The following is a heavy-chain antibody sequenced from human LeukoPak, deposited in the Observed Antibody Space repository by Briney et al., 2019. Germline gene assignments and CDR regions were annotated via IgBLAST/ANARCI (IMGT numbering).Heavy chain of an antibody. CDR3: ARDSRGYRFFDY. V-gene: IGHV3-21*05. D-gene: IGHD1-26*01. CDR1: GVTFSSYE. CDR2: ITSSSSSI. J-gene: IGHJ4*02. Sequence: GGSLRLSCAASGVTFSSYEMNWVRQAPGRGLEWVSYITSSSSSIYYADSVMGRFSISRDNAKNSLYLQMNSLRAEDTAMYYCARDSRGYRFFDYWDQGILVTVSS.